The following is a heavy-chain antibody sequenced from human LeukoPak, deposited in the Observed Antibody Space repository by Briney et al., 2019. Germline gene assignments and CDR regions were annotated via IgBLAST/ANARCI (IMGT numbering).Heavy chain of an antibody. V-gene: IGHV1-18*01. D-gene: IGHD3-10*01. J-gene: IGHJ4*02. CDR1: GYTFASYG. CDR3: AKDYSGSGSVHFEP. Sequence: ASVTVSFTTTGYTFASYGITWVRQAPGQGLEWMGWISGYNGNTNFAQRFQGRVSLTTHTSATTAYMELRSLTSDDTAVYYCAKDYSGSGSVHFEPWGQRKPFSVSS. CDR2: ISGYNGNT.